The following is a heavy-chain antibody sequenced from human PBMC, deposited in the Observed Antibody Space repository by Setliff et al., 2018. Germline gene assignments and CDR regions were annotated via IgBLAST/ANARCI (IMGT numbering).Heavy chain of an antibody. CDR3: ATRTFAVVPASAFDHHYFYGMDV. V-gene: IGHV4-38-2*02. J-gene: IGHJ6*02. CDR1: ANFMSSGSGYY. Sequence: SETLSLTCNVSANFMSSGSGYYWGWIRQAPGKGLEWIGNIYHTGTTYHNPSLRSRVSISLDTSRNQFSLILSSLTAADSGVYFCATRTFAVVPASAFDHHYFYGMDVWGRGTTVTVSS. CDR2: IYHTGTT. D-gene: IGHD2-21*01.